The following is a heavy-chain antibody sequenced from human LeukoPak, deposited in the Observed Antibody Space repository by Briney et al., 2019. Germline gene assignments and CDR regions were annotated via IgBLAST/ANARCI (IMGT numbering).Heavy chain of an antibody. CDR1: GFSFSDYA. CDR3: ARTFWDKSNGYDYYFDY. CDR2: ISYDGSAK. J-gene: IGHJ4*02. D-gene: IGHD5-12*01. V-gene: IGHV3-30*04. Sequence: GGSLRLSCAASGFSFSDYAVHWVRQAPGNGLEWVTVISYDGSAKYYSDSVKGRFTVSRDNSKNTLYLQMSSLRAEDTALYYCARTFWDKSNGYDYYFDYWGQGSLVTVSS.